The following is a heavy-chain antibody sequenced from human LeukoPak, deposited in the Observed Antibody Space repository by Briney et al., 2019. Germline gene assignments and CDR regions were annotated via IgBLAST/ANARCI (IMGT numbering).Heavy chain of an antibody. CDR2: ISWNSGSI. D-gene: IGHD5-24*01. J-gene: IGHJ4*02. CDR1: GFTFDDYA. Sequence: GGSLRLSCAASGFTFDDYAMHWVRQAPGKGLELVSGISWNSGSIGYADSVKGRFTISRDNAKNSLYLQMNSLRAEDTALYYCAKDRDGYNCFDYWGQGTLVTVSS. CDR3: AKDRDGYNCFDY. V-gene: IGHV3-9*01.